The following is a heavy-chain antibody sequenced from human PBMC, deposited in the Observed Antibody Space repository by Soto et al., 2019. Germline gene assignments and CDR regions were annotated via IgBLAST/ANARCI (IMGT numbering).Heavy chain of an antibody. CDR2: ISYDGSNK. D-gene: IGHD3-3*01. CDR1: GFTFSTHG. Sequence: QVQLVESGGGVVQPGKSLRLSCAASGFTFSTHGMHWVRQAPGKGLEWVAVISYDGSNKYYADSVKGRFTISRDNSKDTLYLQMNSLRAEDTAVYYCAKCGFAVVNSYMDVWGKGTTVTVSS. V-gene: IGHV3-30*18. J-gene: IGHJ6*03. CDR3: AKCGFAVVNSYMDV.